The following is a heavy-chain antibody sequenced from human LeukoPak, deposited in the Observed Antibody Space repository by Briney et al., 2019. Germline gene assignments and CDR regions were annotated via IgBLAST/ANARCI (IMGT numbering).Heavy chain of an antibody. CDR2: IRWISAY. CDR3: VKDSEGSWYLANFQH. Sequence: SLRLSCAGSGFNFNQQAMHSARQIPGRGLEWVSGIRWISAYGYADSVKGGFTISRDNAKKSLYLQMNSLRPEDTAFYCVKDSEGSWYLANFQHWGQGTLV. CDR1: GFNFNQQA. V-gene: IGHV3-9*01. D-gene: IGHD6-13*01. J-gene: IGHJ1*01.